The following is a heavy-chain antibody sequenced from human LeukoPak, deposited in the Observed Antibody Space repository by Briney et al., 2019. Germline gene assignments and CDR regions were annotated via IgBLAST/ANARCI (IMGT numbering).Heavy chain of an antibody. Sequence: PSETLSLTCTVSGGSIRSYFWSWIRQPPGKGLEWIGYIYYSGSTNYNPSLKSRVTISVDTSKNQFSLKLSSVTAADTAVYYCAREGPGSLVDYWGQGTLVTVSS. CDR1: GGSIRSYF. J-gene: IGHJ4*02. D-gene: IGHD6-13*01. CDR3: AREGPGSLVDY. V-gene: IGHV4-59*12. CDR2: IYYSGST.